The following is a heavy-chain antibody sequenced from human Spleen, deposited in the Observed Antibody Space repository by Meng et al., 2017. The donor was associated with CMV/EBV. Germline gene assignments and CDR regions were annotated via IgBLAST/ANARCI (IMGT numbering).Heavy chain of an antibody. CDR2: ISTGNGNT. V-gene: IGHV1-18*01. D-gene: IGHD1-26*01. Sequence: ASVKVSCKASGYIVTNYGISWLRQAPGQGLEWMGWISTGNGNTNYAQNLQGRVTITTDTSTSTTYMELRSLRSDDTAVYYCARDRGSYLAYLDYWGQGTLVTVSS. CDR3: ARDRGSYLAYLDY. CDR1: GYIVTNYG. J-gene: IGHJ4*02.